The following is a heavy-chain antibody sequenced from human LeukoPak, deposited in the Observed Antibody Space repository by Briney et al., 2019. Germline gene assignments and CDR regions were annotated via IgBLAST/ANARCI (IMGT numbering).Heavy chain of an antibody. J-gene: IGHJ5*02. D-gene: IGHD2-2*01. Sequence: SETLSLTCTLSGGSLGVHYWSWIRQPPGKQLEWIGYVYHTGRTNYNPSLRSRVTMSVDAPKHRISLDLTSVTAADTAVYYCAMGHDQLLLHNWFDPWGQGIPVIVSS. V-gene: IGHV4-59*11. CDR3: AMGHDQLLLHNWFDP. CDR1: GGSLGVHY. CDR2: VYHTGRT.